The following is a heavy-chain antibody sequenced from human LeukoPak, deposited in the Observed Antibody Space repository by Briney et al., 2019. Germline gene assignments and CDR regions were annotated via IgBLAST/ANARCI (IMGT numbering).Heavy chain of an antibody. V-gene: IGHV4-59*08. CDR1: GGSISSYY. J-gene: IGHJ4*02. CDR2: IYYSGST. D-gene: IGHD3-22*01. CDR3: ARQFGSGFFYYFDY. Sequence: SETLSLTCTVSGGSISSYYWSWIRQPPGKGLEWIGYIYYSGSTNYNPSLKSRVTISVDTSKNQFSLKLRSVTAADTAVYYCARQFGSGFFYYFDYWGQGTLVTVSS.